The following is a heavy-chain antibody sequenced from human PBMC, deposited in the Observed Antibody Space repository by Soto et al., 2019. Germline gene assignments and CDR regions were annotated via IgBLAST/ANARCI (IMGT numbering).Heavy chain of an antibody. CDR1: GFTFSSYA. V-gene: IGHV3-23*01. CDR3: AKDHRLLPNQGYHWFDP. Sequence: EVQLLESGGGLVQPGGSLRLSCAASGFTFSSYAMSWVRQAPGKGLEWVSAISGSGGSTYYADSVKGRFTISRDNSKNKLYMQMNSLRAEDTAVYYCAKDHRLLPNQGYHWFDPWGQGTLVTVSS. J-gene: IGHJ5*02. D-gene: IGHD2-15*01. CDR2: ISGSGGST.